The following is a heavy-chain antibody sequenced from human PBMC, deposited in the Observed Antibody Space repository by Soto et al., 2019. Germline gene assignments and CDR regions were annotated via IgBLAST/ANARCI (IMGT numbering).Heavy chain of an antibody. Sequence: PSETLALTCTVSGGSISSSSYYWGGIRQPPGKGLEWIGSIYYSGSTYYNPSLKSRVTISVDTSKNQFSLKLSSVTAADTAVYYCARQGSDIVVVPATREAGFDYRGPATLVTVS. D-gene: IGHD2-2*01. CDR3: ARQGSDIVVVPATREAGFDY. CDR1: GGSISSSSYY. CDR2: IYYSGST. V-gene: IGHV4-39*01. J-gene: IGHJ4*02.